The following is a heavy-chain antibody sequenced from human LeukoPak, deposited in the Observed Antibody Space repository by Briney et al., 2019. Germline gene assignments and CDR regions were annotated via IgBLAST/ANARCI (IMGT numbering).Heavy chain of an antibody. V-gene: IGHV3-48*03. D-gene: IGHD5-18*01. J-gene: IGHJ4*02. Sequence: GGSLRLSCAASGFTFSSYEMNWVRQAPGQGLEWVSYISSSGSTKYYADSVKGRFTMSRDNAKNSLYLQMNSLRAEDTAVDYCARNFPVGYGYDHFDYWGQGTLVTVSS. CDR3: ARNFPVGYGYDHFDY. CDR1: GFTFSSYE. CDR2: ISSSGSTK.